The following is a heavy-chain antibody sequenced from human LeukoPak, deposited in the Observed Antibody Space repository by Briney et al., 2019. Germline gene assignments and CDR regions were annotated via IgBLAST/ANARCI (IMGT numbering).Heavy chain of an antibody. D-gene: IGHD6-19*01. J-gene: IGHJ2*01. CDR1: GGTFSSYA. CDR3: ARDQKQWLAQPYWYFDL. CDR2: INTNTGNP. Sequence: ASVKVSCKASGGTFSSYAISWVRQAPGQGLEWMGWINTNTGNPTYAQGFTGRFVFSLDTSVSTAYLQISSLKAEDTAVYYCARDQKQWLAQPYWYFDLWGRGTLVTVSS. V-gene: IGHV7-4-1*02.